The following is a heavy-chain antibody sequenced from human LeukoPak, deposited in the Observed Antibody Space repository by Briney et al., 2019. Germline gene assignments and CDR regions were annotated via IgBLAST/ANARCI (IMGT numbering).Heavy chain of an antibody. CDR1: GSTLSSSW. D-gene: IGHD1-26*01. CDR2: ITGSGTTT. Sequence: GGSLRLSCAASGSTLSSSWMSSVRQAPGKGLEWVSTITGSGTTTYYADSVQGRFTISRDNSNNTLYLQMNSLRAEDTALYYCAKPIGGAFPREMDVWGKGTTVTISS. V-gene: IGHV3-23*01. CDR3: AKPIGGAFPREMDV. J-gene: IGHJ6*04.